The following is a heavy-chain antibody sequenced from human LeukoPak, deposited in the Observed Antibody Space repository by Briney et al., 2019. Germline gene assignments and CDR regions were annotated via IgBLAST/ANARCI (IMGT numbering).Heavy chain of an antibody. CDR2: ISYDGSNK. D-gene: IGHD1-26*01. J-gene: IGHJ6*02. V-gene: IGHV3-30*18. CDR3: AKDLKWEQYYYYGMDV. CDR1: GFSFSSQG. Sequence: PGGSLRLSCAASGFSFSSQGMQWVRQAPGKGLEWVAVISYDGSNKYYADSVKGRFTISRDDSKNTLYLQMNSLRAEDTAVYYCAKDLKWEQYYYYGMDVWGQGTTVTVSS.